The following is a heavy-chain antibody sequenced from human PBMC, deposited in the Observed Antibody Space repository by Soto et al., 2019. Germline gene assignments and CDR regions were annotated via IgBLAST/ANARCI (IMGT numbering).Heavy chain of an antibody. V-gene: IGHV1-24*01. D-gene: IGHD4-4*01. CDR2: FDPEDGET. CDR1: GYTLTELS. CDR3: ATNRHDYRNYNYYYGMDV. J-gene: IGHJ6*02. Sequence: QVQLVQSGAEVKKPGASVKVSCKVSGYTLTELSMHWVRQAPGKGLEWMGGFDPEDGETIYAQKFQGRVTMTEDTSTDPAYMELSSLRSEDTAVYYCATNRHDYRNYNYYYGMDVWGQGTTVTVSS.